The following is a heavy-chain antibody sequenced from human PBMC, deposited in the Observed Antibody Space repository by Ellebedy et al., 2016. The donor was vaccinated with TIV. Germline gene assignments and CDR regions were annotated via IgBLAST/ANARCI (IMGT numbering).Heavy chain of an antibody. J-gene: IGHJ4*02. CDR2: IVGSGS. CDR3: PKDRTSGDGYWVFDN. Sequence: GESLKISCAASGFTFSSYAMSWVRQAPGKGLEWVSGIVGSGSQKSADSVKGRFPIPRDNSKRTVELQMNSLRAEDTAVYFCPKDRTSGDGYWVFDNWGQGTLVSVSS. V-gene: IGHV3-23*01. CDR1: GFTFSSYA. D-gene: IGHD5-18*01.